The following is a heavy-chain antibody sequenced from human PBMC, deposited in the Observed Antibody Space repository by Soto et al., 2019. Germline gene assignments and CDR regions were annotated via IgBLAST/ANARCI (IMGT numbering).Heavy chain of an antibody. CDR1: GGSISSYY. V-gene: IGHV4-4*07. CDR3: AREMNWNSPAFDY. J-gene: IGHJ4*02. Sequence: TVSGGSISSYYWSWIRQPAGKGLEWIGRIYTSGSTNYNPSLKSRVTMSVDTSKNQFSLKLSSVAAADTAVYYCAREMNWNSPAFDYWGQGTLVTVSS. D-gene: IGHD1-7*01. CDR2: IYTSGST.